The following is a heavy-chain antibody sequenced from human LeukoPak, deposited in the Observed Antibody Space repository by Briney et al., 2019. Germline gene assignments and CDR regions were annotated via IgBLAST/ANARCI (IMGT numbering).Heavy chain of an antibody. CDR1: GYAFTSYG. D-gene: IGHD3-22*01. V-gene: IGHV1-18*01. Sequence: ASVKVSCKASGYAFTSYGINWVRQAPGQGLEWMGWISGYNGNTNYAQKFRGRVTMTRDTSTSTVYMELSSLRSEDTAVYYCARERDSTGYYEDWGQGTLVTVSS. CDR2: ISGYNGNT. J-gene: IGHJ4*02. CDR3: ARERDSTGYYED.